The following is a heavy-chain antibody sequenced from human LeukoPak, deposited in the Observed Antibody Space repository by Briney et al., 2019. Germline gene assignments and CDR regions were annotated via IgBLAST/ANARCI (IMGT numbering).Heavy chain of an antibody. CDR3: ARDRGGDY. CDR2: IYTSGST. CDR1: GGSISSGSYY. J-gene: IGHJ4*02. V-gene: IGHV4-61*02. D-gene: IGHD3-10*01. Sequence: SETLSLTCTVSGGSISSGSYYWSWLRQPAGKGLEWIGRIYTSGSTNYNPSLKSRVTISVDTSKNQFSLKLSSVTAADTAVYYCARDRGGDYWGQGALVTVSS.